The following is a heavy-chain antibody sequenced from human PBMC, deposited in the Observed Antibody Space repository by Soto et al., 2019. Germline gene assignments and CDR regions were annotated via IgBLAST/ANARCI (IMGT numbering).Heavy chain of an antibody. CDR1: GGTFSSYA. CDR2: IIPIFGTA. V-gene: IGHV1-69*13. CDR3: ARSDTYNWNYGYYYCGIDF. J-gene: IGHJ6*02. D-gene: IGHD1-7*01. Sequence: ASVKVSCKASGGTFSSYAISWVRQAPGQGLEWMGGIIPIFGTANYAQKFQGRVTITADESTSTAYMELSSLRSEDTAVYYCARSDTYNWNYGYYYCGIDFWGQGTTVTVSS.